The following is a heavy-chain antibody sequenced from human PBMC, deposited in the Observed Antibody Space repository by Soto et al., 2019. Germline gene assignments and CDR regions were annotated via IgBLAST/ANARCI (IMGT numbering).Heavy chain of an antibody. CDR3: TKEHSNYPDNWFDP. J-gene: IGHJ5*02. Sequence: EVQLLVSGGGSVQPGGSLRLSCAASGFSFSNYAMSWVRQAPGTGVEWVSAIDSGGGSTYYAASVKGRFSISRDNSMNTLYLQMNSLRAEDTAIYYCTKEHSNYPDNWFDPWGQGTLVTVSS. CDR2: IDSGGGST. V-gene: IGHV3-23*01. CDR1: GFSFSNYA. D-gene: IGHD4-4*01.